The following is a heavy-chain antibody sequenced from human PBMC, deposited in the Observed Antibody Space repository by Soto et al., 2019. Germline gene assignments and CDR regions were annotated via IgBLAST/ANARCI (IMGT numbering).Heavy chain of an antibody. CDR2: INPSGGST. CDR1: GYTFTSYY. V-gene: IGHV1-46*01. CDR3: ARGPQNMVRGVSDWFDP. Sequence: QVQLVQSGAEVKKPGASVKVSCKASGYTFTSYYMHWVRQAPGQGLEWMGIINPSGGSTSYAQKFQGRVTMTRDTSTSTVYMELSSLRSEDTAVYYCARGPQNMVRGVSDWFDPWGQGTLVTVSS. J-gene: IGHJ5*02. D-gene: IGHD3-10*01.